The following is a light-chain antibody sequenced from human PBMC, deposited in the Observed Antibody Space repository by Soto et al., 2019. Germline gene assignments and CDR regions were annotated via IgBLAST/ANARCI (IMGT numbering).Light chain of an antibody. CDR3: QQYNSYSLT. V-gene: IGKV1-9*01. CDR1: QGIGSY. J-gene: IGKJ4*01. Sequence: DIQLTQSPSFLSASLGDRVTITCRASQGIGSYSAWYQQKPGKAPRLLIYAASTLQSGVPSRFSGGGSGTEFTLTISSLQPDDFATYYCQQYNSYSLTFGGGTKVDIK. CDR2: AAS.